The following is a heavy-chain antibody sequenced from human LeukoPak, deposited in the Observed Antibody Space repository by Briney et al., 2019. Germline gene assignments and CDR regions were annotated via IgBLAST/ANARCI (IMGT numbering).Heavy chain of an antibody. Sequence: PGGSLRLSCAASGFTFSNYWMSWVRQAPGKGLEWVANIKHDGSEKHYVDSVKGRFTISRDNAKNTLHLQMNSLRAEDTAVYYCARDRYFQYWGQGTPVTVSS. CDR3: ARDRYFQY. CDR2: IKHDGSEK. D-gene: IGHD1-14*01. CDR1: GFTFSNYW. V-gene: IGHV3-7*01. J-gene: IGHJ1*01.